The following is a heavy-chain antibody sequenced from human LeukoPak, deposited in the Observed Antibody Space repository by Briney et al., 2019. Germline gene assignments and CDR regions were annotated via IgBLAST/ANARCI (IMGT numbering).Heavy chain of an antibody. V-gene: IGHV1-69*04. CDR1: GGTFSSYA. D-gene: IGHD5-12*01. J-gene: IGHJ4*02. CDR3: ASVGGSGYDYGDY. Sequence: GASVKVSCKASGGTFSSYAISWVRQAPGQGLEWMGRIIPILGIANYAQKFQGRVTITADKSTSTAYMELSSLRSEDTAVYYCASVGGSGYDYGDYWGQGTLVTVSS. CDR2: IIPILGIA.